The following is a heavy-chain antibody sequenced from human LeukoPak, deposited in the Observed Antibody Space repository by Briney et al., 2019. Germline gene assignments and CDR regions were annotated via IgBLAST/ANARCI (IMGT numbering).Heavy chain of an antibody. V-gene: IGHV3-33*01. CDR2: IWYDGSNK. J-gene: IGHJ3*02. Sequence: PGGSLRLSCAASGFTFSGYGMHWVRQAPGKGLEWVAIIWYDGSNKYYADSLKGRFTISRDNSKNTLYLQMNSLRAEDTAVYYCARDALGVEVPPDAFDIWGQGTMVTVSS. CDR3: ARDALGVEVPPDAFDI. D-gene: IGHD1-1*01. CDR1: GFTFSGYG.